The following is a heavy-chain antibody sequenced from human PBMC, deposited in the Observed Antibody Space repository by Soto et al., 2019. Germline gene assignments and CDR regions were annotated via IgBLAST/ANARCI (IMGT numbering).Heavy chain of an antibody. CDR2: IYYSGST. V-gene: IGHV4-61*01. CDR3: ARKAAGTAIDY. Sequence: PSETLSLTCTVSGGSVSSGSSYWSWIRQPPGKGLEWIGYIYYSGSTNYNPSLKSRVTISVDTSKNQFSLKLSSVTAADTAVYYCARKAAGTAIDYWGQGTLVTVSS. J-gene: IGHJ4*02. CDR1: GGSVSSGSSY. D-gene: IGHD6-13*01.